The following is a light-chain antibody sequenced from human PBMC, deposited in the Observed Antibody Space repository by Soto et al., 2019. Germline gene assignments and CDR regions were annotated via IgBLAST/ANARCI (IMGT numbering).Light chain of an antibody. J-gene: IGKJ2*01. V-gene: IGKV4-1*01. CDR1: QSVLYSSNNKNY. Sequence: DIVMTQSPDSLAVSLGERATINCKSSQSVLYSSNNKNYLAWYQQKTGQPPKLLIYWASTRESGVPDRFSDSRSGTDFTLAISSLQAEDEAVYYCQQYYSTPQTFGQGTKLEIK. CDR2: WAS. CDR3: QQYYSTPQT.